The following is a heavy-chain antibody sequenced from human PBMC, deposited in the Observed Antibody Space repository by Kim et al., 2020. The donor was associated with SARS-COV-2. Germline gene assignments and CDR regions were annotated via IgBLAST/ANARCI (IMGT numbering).Heavy chain of an antibody. CDR3: ARGYFDSGGYYYYYGMDV. D-gene: IGHD3-9*01. V-gene: IGHV4-59*01. CDR1: GGSISSYY. J-gene: IGHJ6*02. CDR2: IYYSGST. Sequence: SETLSLTCTVSGGSISSYYWSWIRQPPGKGLEWIGYIYYSGSTNYNPSLKSRVTISVDTSKNQFSRKLSSVTAADTAVYYCARGYFDSGGYYYYYGMDVWGQGTTVTVSS.